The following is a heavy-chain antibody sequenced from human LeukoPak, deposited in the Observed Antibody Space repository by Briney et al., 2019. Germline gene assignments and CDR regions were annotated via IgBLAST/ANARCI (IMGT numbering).Heavy chain of an antibody. CDR1: GFTFSSYS. J-gene: IGHJ4*02. CDR2: ISSSSSTI. D-gene: IGHD2-21*01. V-gene: IGHV3-48*01. CDR3: ARDLFGPLDY. Sequence: GGSLRLSSAASGFTFSSYSMNWVRQAPGKGLEWVSYISSSSSTIYYADSVKGRFTISRDNAKNSLYLQMNSLRAEDTAVYYCARDLFGPLDYWGQRTLVTVSS.